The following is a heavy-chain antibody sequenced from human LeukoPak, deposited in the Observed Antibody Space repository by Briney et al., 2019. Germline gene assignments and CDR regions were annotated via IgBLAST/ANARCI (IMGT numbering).Heavy chain of an antibody. CDR1: GDSVSSNSAA. CDR3: ARGYISGYWNWFDP. D-gene: IGHD6-19*01. V-gene: IGHV6-1*01. J-gene: IGHJ5*02. CDR2: TYYRSKWYN. Sequence: SQTLSLTCAISGDSVSSNSAAWNWIRQSPSRGLEWLGRTYYRSKWYNDYAVSVKSRITINPDTSKNQFFLQLNSVTPEDTAVYYCARGYISGYWNWFDPWGQGTLVTVSS.